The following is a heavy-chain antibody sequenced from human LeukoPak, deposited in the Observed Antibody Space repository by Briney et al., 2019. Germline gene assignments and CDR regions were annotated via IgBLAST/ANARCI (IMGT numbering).Heavy chain of an antibody. CDR2: IIPILGIA. Sequence: GASVKVSCKASGGTFSSYAISWVRQAPGQGLEWMGRIIPILGIANYAQKFQGRVTITADKSTSTAYMELSSLRSEDTAVYYCARGRYCSSTSCYTEYYFDYWGQGTLVTVSS. J-gene: IGHJ4*02. D-gene: IGHD2-2*02. CDR1: GGTFSSYA. CDR3: ARGRYCSSTSCYTEYYFDY. V-gene: IGHV1-69*04.